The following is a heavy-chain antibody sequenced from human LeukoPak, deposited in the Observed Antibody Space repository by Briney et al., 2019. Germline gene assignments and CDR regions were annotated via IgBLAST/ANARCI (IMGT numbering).Heavy chain of an antibody. CDR2: ITRSNYI. CDR3: ARRSGIAVAGAFDY. D-gene: IGHD6-19*01. J-gene: IGHJ4*02. V-gene: IGHV3-21*04. CDR1: GFTFGIYA. Sequence: PGGSLRLSCAASGFTFGIYAMNWVRQAPGKGLEWVSSITRSNYIYYADSVKGRFTISRDNAKNSLYLQMNSLRAEDTAVYYCARRSGIAVAGAFDYWGQGTLVTVSS.